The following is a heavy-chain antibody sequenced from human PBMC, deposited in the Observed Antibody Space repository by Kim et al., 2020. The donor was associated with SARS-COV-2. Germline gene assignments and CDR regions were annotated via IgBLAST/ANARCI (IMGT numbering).Heavy chain of an antibody. CDR2: ISHSGTT. V-gene: IGHV4-4*02. CDR3: AGRSPSRNPAPF. CDR1: GESVSSSHW. J-gene: IGHJ4*02. D-gene: IGHD6-19*01. Sequence: SETLSLTCTVSGESVSSSHWWTWVRQPPGQGLEWIGEISHSGTTNYSPSLESRVTISIDESNNQFSVRLTSVTAADTAVYYCAGRSPSRNPAPFWGQGTLVTVSS.